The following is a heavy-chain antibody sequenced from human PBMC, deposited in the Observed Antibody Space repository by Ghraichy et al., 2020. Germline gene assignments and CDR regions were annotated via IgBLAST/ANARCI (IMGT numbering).Heavy chain of an antibody. CDR1: GGSISSYY. J-gene: IGHJ5*02. CDR3: ARGGRDSNWLDP. V-gene: IGHV4-4*07. D-gene: IGHD2-21*01. Sequence: SETLSLTCTVSGGSISSYYWTWIRQPAGKGLEWIGRIFTGGNTNSNPSLKSRVTMSIDTSKNQFSLKLSSVTAADTAVYYCARGGRDSNWLDPWGQGTLVTVSS. CDR2: IFTGGNT.